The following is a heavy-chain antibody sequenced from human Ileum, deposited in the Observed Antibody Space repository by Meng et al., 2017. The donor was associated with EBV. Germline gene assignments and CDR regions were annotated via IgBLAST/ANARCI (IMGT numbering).Heavy chain of an antibody. J-gene: IGHJ4*02. CDR3: ARDPAYPRGLFDS. D-gene: IGHD3-10*01. Sequence: QDSGPVLIKPSEPLSLTCMVSGDSIRNSDYYWDWIRQSTGKGLEWIASISRGGSTYYDPSLKSRVTISLDTYKNQFSLKLSSVTAADTAVYYCARDPAYPRGLFDSWGQGTLVTVSS. CDR2: ISRGGST. CDR1: GDSIRNSDYY. V-gene: IGHV4-39*07.